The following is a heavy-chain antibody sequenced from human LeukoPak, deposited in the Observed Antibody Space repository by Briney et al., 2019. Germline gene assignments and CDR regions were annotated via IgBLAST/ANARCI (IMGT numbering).Heavy chain of an antibody. J-gene: IGHJ4*02. Sequence: ASVKVSCKASGYTFTSYGISWVRQAPGQGPEWMGWVSADTGNTSYAQKIQGRVTMTTDTSTSTAYMELRSLRSDDTAMYYCGKKVEPAVVPPYFFDFGGQGPPVPVSS. V-gene: IGHV1-18*01. CDR3: GKKVEPAVVPPYFFDF. CDR1: GYTFTSYG. CDR2: VSADTGNT. D-gene: IGHD2-2*01.